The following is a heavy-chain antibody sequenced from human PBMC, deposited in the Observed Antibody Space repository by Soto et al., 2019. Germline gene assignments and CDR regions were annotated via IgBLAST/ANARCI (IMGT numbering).Heavy chain of an antibody. CDR2: ISGSGGST. V-gene: IGHV3-23*01. J-gene: IGHJ4*02. CDR3: AKGAIVVVPAAADFDY. D-gene: IGHD2-2*01. Sequence: HPGGSLRLSCAASGFTFSSYAMSWVRQAPGKGLEWVSAISGSGGSTYYADSVKGRFTFSRDNSKNTLYLQMNSLRAEDTAVYYCAKGAIVVVPAAADFDYWGQGTLVTVSS. CDR1: GFTFSSYA.